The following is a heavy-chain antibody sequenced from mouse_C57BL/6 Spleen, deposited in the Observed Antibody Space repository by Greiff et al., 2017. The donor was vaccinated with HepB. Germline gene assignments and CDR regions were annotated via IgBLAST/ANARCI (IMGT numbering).Heavy chain of an antibody. CDR1: GYTFTSYW. CDR2: IDPSDSYT. Sequence: VQLQQPGAELVRPGTSVKLSCKASGYTFTSYWMHWVKQRPGQGLEWIGVIDPSDSYTNYNQKFKGKATLTVDTSSSTAYMQLSSLTSEDSAVYYCARRESFDYFDYWGQGTTLTVSS. J-gene: IGHJ2*01. V-gene: IGHV1-59*01. CDR3: ARRESFDYFDY.